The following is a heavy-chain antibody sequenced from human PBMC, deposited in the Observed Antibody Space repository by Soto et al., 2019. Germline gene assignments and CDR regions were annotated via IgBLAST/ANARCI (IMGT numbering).Heavy chain of an antibody. V-gene: IGHV1-3*01. CDR1: GYTFTSYA. D-gene: IGHD2-15*01. CDR3: ASEYCSGGSCPLHYVMDF. CDR2: INAGNGNT. J-gene: IGHJ6*02. Sequence: GASVKVSCKASGYTFTSYAMHWVRQAPGQRLEWMGWINAGNGNTKYSQKFQGRVTITRDTSASTAYMELSSLRSEDTAVYYCASEYCSGGSCPLHYVMDFWGQGSTVIVSS.